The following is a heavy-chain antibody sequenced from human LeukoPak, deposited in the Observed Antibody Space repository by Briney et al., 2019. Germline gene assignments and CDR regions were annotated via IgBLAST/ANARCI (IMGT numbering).Heavy chain of an antibody. V-gene: IGHV3-23*01. CDR3: AKDPRIVGDKARPYYDFWSGPVNY. CDR2: ISGSGGST. CDR1: GFTFSSYA. J-gene: IGHJ4*02. D-gene: IGHD3-3*01. Sequence: GGSLRLSCAASGFTFSSYAMSWVRQAPGKGLEWVSAISGSGGSTYYADSVKGRFTISRDNSKNTLYLQMNSLRAEDTAVYYCAKDPRIVGDKARPYYDFWSGPVNYWGQGTLVTVSS.